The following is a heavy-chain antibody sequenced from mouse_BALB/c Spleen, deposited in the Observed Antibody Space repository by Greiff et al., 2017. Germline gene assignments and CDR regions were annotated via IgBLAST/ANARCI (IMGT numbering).Heavy chain of an antibody. J-gene: IGHJ3*01. CDR3: ASGYGSLPWFAY. V-gene: IGHV3-2*02. D-gene: IGHD1-1*01. Sequence: EVQLQESGPGLVKPSQSLSLTCTVTGYSITSDYAWNWIRQFPGNKLEWMGYISYSGSTSYNPSLKSRISITRDTSKNQFFLQLNSVTTEDTATYYCASGYGSLPWFAYWGQGTLVTVSA. CDR2: ISYSGST. CDR1: GYSITSDYA.